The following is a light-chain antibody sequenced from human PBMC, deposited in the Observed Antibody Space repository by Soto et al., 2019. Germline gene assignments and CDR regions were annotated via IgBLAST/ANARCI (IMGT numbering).Light chain of an antibody. V-gene: IGLV1-44*01. CDR2: SNN. Sequence: QSVRTQPPSASGTPGQRVTISCSGSSSNIGSNTVNWYQQLPGTAPKLLIYSNNQRPSGVPDRFSGSKSGTSAYLAISGLQSEDEADYYCAAWDDSLNGRVFGTGTKLTVL. CDR1: SSNIGSNT. CDR3: AAWDDSLNGRV. J-gene: IGLJ1*01.